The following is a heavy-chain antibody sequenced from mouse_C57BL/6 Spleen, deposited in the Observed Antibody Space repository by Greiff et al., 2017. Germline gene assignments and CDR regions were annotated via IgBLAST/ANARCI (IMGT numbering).Heavy chain of an antibody. D-gene: IGHD1-1*01. V-gene: IGHV1-69*01. CDR2: IDPSGSST. Sequence: VQLQQPGAELVMPGASVKLSCKASGYTFTSYWMHWVKQRPGQGLEWIGEIDPSGSSTNYNQKIKGTSTLTVDKSSSTSYMQLSSLTAEDSAIYYCAIGSSAFGYWGQGTTLTVSA. CDR3: AIGSSAFGY. CDR1: GYTFTSYW. J-gene: IGHJ2*01.